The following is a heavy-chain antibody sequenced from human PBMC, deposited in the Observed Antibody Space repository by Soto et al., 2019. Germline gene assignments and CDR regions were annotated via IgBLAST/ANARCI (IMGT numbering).Heavy chain of an antibody. J-gene: IGHJ4*02. CDR3: ARADYDTLTGYLIAFDY. CDR1: GYTFTNFG. D-gene: IGHD3-9*01. CDR2: LSAYNGNT. Sequence: ASVKVSCKASGYTFTNFGVGWVRQAPGQGLEWMGWLSAYNGNTNYAQKFQGRVTMTTDTSTSTAYMELRSLRSDDTAVYYCARADYDTLTGYLIAFDYWGQGALVTVSS. V-gene: IGHV1-18*01.